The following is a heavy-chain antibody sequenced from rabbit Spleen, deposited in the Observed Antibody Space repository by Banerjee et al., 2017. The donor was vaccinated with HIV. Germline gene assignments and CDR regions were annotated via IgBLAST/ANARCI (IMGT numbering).Heavy chain of an antibody. CDR1: GFSFSSDYY. V-gene: IGHV1S40*01. D-gene: IGHD8-1*01. CDR2: INAVTGKP. J-gene: IGHJ6*01. CDR3: ARDTASSFSSYGMDL. Sequence: QSLEESGGDLVKPGTSLTLTCTASGFSFSSDYYMCWVRQAPGKGLEWIACINAVTGKPVYASWVNGRFTISKTSSTTVFLQMTSLTVADTATYFCARDTASSFSSYGMDLWGPGTLVTVS.